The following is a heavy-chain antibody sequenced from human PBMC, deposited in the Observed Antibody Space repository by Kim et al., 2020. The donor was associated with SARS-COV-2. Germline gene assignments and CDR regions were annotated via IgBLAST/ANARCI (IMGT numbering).Heavy chain of an antibody. D-gene: IGHD6-19*01. J-gene: IGHJ4*02. Sequence: GGSLRLSCAASGFTFSSYSMNWVRQAPGKGLEWVSSISSSSSYIYYADSVKGRFTISRDNAKNSLYLQMNSLRAEDTAVYYCARSRYISKGAVAGSGRSYYFDYWGQGTLVTVSS. CDR1: GFTFSSYS. V-gene: IGHV3-21*01. CDR2: ISSSSSYI. CDR3: ARSRYISKGAVAGSGRSYYFDY.